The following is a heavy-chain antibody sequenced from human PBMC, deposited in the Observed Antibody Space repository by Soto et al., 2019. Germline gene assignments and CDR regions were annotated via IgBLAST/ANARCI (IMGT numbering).Heavy chain of an antibody. D-gene: IGHD2-15*01. CDR1: GFTSIGYL. V-gene: IGHV3-74*03. J-gene: IGHJ4*02. CDR2: INNDGTGI. CDR3: ARDGGGLSY. Sequence: GGSLRLSCQASGFTSIGYLMHWVRQVPVKGLVWVSRINNDGTGITYADSVKGRFTISRDNAKNTLYLQMNSLRAEDTAVYYCARDGGGLSYWGQGT.